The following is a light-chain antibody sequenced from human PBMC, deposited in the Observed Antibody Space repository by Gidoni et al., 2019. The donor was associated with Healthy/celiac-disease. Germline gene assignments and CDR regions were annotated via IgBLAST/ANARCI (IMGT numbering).Light chain of an antibody. V-gene: IGKV1-39*01. CDR1: QSISSY. Sequence: DIQMTQSPSSLSASVGDRVTITCRASQSISSYLNWYQQKPGKAPKLLIYAASSLQSGVPSRFSGSGSGTDFTLTISSLQPEDFATYYCQQSYSTPPMYSVXQGTKLEIK. CDR2: AAS. J-gene: IGKJ2*03. CDR3: QQSYSTPPMYS.